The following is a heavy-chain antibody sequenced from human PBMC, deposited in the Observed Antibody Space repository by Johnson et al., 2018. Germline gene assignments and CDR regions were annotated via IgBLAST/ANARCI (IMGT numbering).Heavy chain of an antibody. D-gene: IGHD3-22*01. Sequence: VQLVEAGGGVVRPGGTLRLSCAASGFTFDDYGMRWVRQAPGKGLEWVSGINWNCGSTGYADSVKGRFPISRANAKNSLYLQMNSLRAEDTALYHRARGLTGWNSSGYYYPDAFEIWGQGTMVTVSS. CDR2: INWNCGST. V-gene: IGHV3-20*01. CDR3: ARGLTGWNSSGYYYPDAFEI. CDR1: GFTFDDYG. J-gene: IGHJ3*02.